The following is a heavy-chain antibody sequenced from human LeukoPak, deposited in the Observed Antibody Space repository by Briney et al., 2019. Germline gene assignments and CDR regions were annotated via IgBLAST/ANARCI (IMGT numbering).Heavy chain of an antibody. CDR2: ITPNGGST. CDR1: GFTFSSFA. D-gene: IGHD6-13*01. J-gene: IGHJ4*02. Sequence: GGSLRLSCAASGFTFSSFAMHWVRQAPGKGLEYVSAITPNGGSTYYANSVKGRFTISRDDSKNTLYLQMGSLKVEDMAVYYCARALGAAAGLFFDFWGQGAMVGVSS. V-gene: IGHV3-64*01. CDR3: ARALGAAAGLFFDF.